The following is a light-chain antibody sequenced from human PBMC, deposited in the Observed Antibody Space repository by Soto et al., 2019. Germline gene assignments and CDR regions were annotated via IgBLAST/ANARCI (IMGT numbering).Light chain of an antibody. CDR3: QSYDSSLSGHVV. CDR2: GNN. CDR1: STNIGARYD. J-gene: IGLJ2*01. V-gene: IGLV1-40*01. Sequence: QAVVTQPPSVSGAPGQRVTISCTGSSTNIGARYDVHWYQQLPGAAPKLLISGNNNRPSGVPDRFSGSNSGTSASLAITGLQAEDEVDYYCQSYDSSLSGHVVFGGGTKLTVL.